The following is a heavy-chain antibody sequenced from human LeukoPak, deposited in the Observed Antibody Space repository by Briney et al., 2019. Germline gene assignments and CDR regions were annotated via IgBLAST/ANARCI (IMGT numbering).Heavy chain of an antibody. Sequence: KPSETLSLTCTVSGYSISSGYYWGWIRQPPGKGLEWIGSIYHSGSTYYNPSLKSRVTISVDTSKNQFSLKLSSVTAADTAVYYCARANMITFPGTFGYWGQGTLVTVSS. CDR1: GYSISSGYY. J-gene: IGHJ4*02. CDR3: ARANMITFPGTFGY. V-gene: IGHV4-38-2*02. CDR2: IYHSGST. D-gene: IGHD3-16*01.